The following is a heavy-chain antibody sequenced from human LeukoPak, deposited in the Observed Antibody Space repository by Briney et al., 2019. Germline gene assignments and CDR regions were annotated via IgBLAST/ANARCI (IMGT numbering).Heavy chain of an antibody. D-gene: IGHD5-18*01. CDR2: IYYSGST. J-gene: IGHJ4*02. CDR1: GGSISSYY. V-gene: IGHV4-59*08. Sequence: PSKTLSLTCTASGGSISSYYWSWIRQPPGKGLEWIGYIYYSGSTNYNPSLKSRVTISVDTSKNQFSLKLSSVTAADTAVYYCARRGYSYGLPLDYWGQGTLVTVSS. CDR3: ARRGYSYGLPLDY.